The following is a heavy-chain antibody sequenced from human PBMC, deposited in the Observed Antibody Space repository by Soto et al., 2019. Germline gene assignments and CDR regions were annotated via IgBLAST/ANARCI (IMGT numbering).Heavy chain of an antibody. J-gene: IGHJ6*02. CDR1: GGTFSSYT. V-gene: IGHV1-69*02. Sequence: QVQLVQSGAEVKKPGSSVKVSCKASGGTFSSYTISWVRQAPGQGLEWMGRIIPILGIANYAQKFQGRVTSTADKSTSTADMELSSLRAEDTALYYCAGRSNYCGGDCYSPRYYYYGMDVWGQGTTVTVSS. CDR3: AGRSNYCGGDCYSPRYYYYGMDV. CDR2: IIPILGIA. D-gene: IGHD2-21*02.